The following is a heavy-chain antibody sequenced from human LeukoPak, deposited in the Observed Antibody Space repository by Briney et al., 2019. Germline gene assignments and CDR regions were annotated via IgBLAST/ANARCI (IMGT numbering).Heavy chain of an antibody. V-gene: IGHV1-69*05. J-gene: IGHJ5*02. CDR2: IIPIFGTA. CDR1: GGTFSSYA. CDR3: AREESWRELPYNWFDP. D-gene: IGHD1-26*01. Sequence: ASVKVSCKASGGTFSSYAISWVRQAPGQGLEWMGGIIPIFGTANYAQKFQGRVTITTDESTSTAYMELSSLRSEDTAVYYCAREESWRELPYNWFDPWGQGTLVTVSS.